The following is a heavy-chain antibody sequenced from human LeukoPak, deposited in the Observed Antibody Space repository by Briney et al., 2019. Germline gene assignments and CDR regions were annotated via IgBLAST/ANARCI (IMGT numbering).Heavy chain of an antibody. D-gene: IGHD2-15*01. CDR1: GFSLSTSGVG. J-gene: IGHJ5*02. CDR2: IYWNGDK. CDR3: AHSRYCSGGTCSTTNWFDP. V-gene: IGHV2-5*01. Sequence: SGPTLVNPTQTLTLTCTFSGFSLSTSGVGVGWISQPPGKALEWLALIYWNGDKRYSPSLKSRLTITKDTSKNQVVLTMANMDPVDTATYYCAHSRYCSGGTCSTTNWFDPRGQGTLVTVSS.